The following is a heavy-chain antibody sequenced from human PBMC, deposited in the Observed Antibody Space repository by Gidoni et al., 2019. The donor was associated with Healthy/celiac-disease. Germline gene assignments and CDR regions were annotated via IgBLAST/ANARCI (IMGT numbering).Heavy chain of an antibody. V-gene: IGHV3-15*01. Sequence: EVQLVESGGGLVKPGGCRRRSCAAAGFTVRNAWMSWVRQAPGKGLEWVCRIKSKTDGGTTDYAAPVKCRFTISRDDSKNTLYLQMTSLKTEDTAVYYCTTDLGGMDVWGQGTTVTVSS. J-gene: IGHJ6*02. CDR3: TTDLGGMDV. CDR1: GFTVRNAW. CDR2: IKSKTDGGTT.